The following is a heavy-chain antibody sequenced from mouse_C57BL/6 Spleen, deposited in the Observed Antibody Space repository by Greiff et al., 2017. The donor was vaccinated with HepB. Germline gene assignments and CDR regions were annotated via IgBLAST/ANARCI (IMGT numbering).Heavy chain of an antibody. D-gene: IGHD1-1*01. CDR2: INPNNGGT. V-gene: IGHV1-22*01. CDR3: ARSLITTVVATDGFDY. Sequence: EVQLQQSGPELVKPGASVKMSCKASGYTFTDYNMHWVKQSHGKSLEWIGYINPNNGGTSYNQKFKVKATLTVNKSSSTAYMELRSLTSEDSAVYYCARSLITTVVATDGFDYWGQGTTLTVSS. CDR1: GYTFTDYN. J-gene: IGHJ2*01.